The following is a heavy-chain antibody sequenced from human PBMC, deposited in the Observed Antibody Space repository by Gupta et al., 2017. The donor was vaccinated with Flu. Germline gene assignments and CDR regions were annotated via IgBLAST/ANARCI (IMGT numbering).Heavy chain of an antibody. CDR3: AKEADCGTSSCRDAFDV. CDR1: GGSVSGYY. V-gene: IGHV4-34*01. J-gene: IGHJ3*01. Sequence: QVQLQQWGAGLLRPSESLSLTCAVYGGSVSGYYCTWIRQPPGTGLEWIGEINHSGSTNYNPSLKSRVTISLDTSKNQFSLNLKSVTAADTAVYYCAKEADCGTSSCRDAFDVWGQGTVVSVSS. D-gene: IGHD2-2*01. CDR2: INHSGST.